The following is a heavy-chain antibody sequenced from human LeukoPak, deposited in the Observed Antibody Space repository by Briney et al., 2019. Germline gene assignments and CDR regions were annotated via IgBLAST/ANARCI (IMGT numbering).Heavy chain of an antibody. D-gene: IGHD3-10*01. CDR3: ARDRDVTYYYYGMDV. V-gene: IGHV3-21*01. J-gene: IGHJ6*02. CDR2: TSSSSSYI. CDR1: GFTFSSYS. Sequence: GGSLRLSCAASGFTFSSYSMNWVRQAPGKGLEWVSSTSSSSSYIYYADSVKGRFTISRDNAKNSLYLQMNSLRAEDTAVYYCARDRDVTYYYYGMDVWGQGTTVTVSS.